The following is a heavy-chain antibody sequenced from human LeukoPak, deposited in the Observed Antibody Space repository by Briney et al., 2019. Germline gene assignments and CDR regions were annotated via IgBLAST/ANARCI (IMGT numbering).Heavy chain of an antibody. V-gene: IGHV3-72*01. Sequence: GGSLRLSCAASGFTFSDYYMSCIRQAPGKGLEWVGRTRTKGNSYTTEYAASVKGRFTISRDDSKNSLYLQMNSLKTEDTAVYYCARDPFDYWGQGTLVTVSS. CDR1: GFTFSDYY. J-gene: IGHJ4*02. CDR3: ARDPFDY. CDR2: TRTKGNSYTT.